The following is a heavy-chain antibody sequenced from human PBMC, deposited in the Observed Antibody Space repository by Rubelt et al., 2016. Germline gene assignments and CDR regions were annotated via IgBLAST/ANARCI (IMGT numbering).Heavy chain of an antibody. CDR1: GGTFSSYG. CDR2: IVPIFGTA. Sequence: QVQLVQSGAVVKKLGSSVKVSCKASGGTFSSYGICWVRQALGQGLEWLGGIVPIFGTANSARKFQGRVRITADDSTSTAEMGLTSVTSADAAVDYCAGWHISESCGYNYWGQGTLVTVSP. D-gene: IGHD3-22*01. CDR3: AGWHISESCGYNY. V-gene: IGHV1-69*01. J-gene: IGHJ4*02.